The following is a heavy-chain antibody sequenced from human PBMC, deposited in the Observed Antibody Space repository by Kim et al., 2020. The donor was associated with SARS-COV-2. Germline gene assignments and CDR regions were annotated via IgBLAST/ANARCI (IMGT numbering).Heavy chain of an antibody. J-gene: IGHJ6*02. Sequence: GESLKISCKGSGYSFTSYWISWVRQMPGKGLEWMGRIDPSDSYTNYSPSFQGHVTISADKSISTAYLQWSSLKASDTAMYYCARRGPHIQYYYGMDVWGQGTTVTVSS. CDR3: ARRGPHIQYYYGMDV. D-gene: IGHD3-10*01. CDR2: IDPSDSYT. V-gene: IGHV5-10-1*01. CDR1: GYSFTSYW.